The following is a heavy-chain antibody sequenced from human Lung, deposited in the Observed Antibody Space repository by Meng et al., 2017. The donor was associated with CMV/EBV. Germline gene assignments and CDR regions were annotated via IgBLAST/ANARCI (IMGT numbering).Heavy chain of an antibody. CDR2: IGSPGDT. V-gene: IGHV3-23*01. CDR1: GFTFSVHA. CDR3: AKDDTSGNGVYDACAI. J-gene: IGHJ3*02. D-gene: IGHD2-8*01. Sequence: ETLSLXCAAAGFTFSVHAMSWVRQAPGKGLKWVSTIGSPGDTFYADSVRGRFTISRDNSKNTLYLQMNSLRAEDTAVYYCAKDDTSGNGVYDACAIWG.